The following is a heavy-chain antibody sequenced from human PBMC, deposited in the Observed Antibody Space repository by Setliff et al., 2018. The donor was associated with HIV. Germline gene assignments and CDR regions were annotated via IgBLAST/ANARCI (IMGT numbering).Heavy chain of an antibody. D-gene: IGHD2-2*01. J-gene: IGHJ4*02. V-gene: IGHV4-39*07. Sequence: SETLSLTCTVSGGSISSSSYYWDWIRQPPGKGLEWIGSVFYSGSTYYKPSLKSRVTISVDTSKSQFSLKLSSVTAADTAVYYCARKGYCSSSGCPTPFDFWGQGTLVTVSS. CDR2: VFYSGST. CDR3: ARKGYCSSSGCPTPFDF. CDR1: GGSISSSSYY.